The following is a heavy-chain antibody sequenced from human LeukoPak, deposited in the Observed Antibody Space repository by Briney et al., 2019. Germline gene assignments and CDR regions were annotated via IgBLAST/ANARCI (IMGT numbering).Heavy chain of an antibody. Sequence: GRSLRLSCAASGFTFSSYAMSWVRQAPGKGLEWVSAISGSGGSTYYADSVKGRFTISRDNSKNTLYLQMNSLRAEDTAVYYCAKDSSRNLTALWGQGTLVTVSS. CDR3: AKDSSRNLTAL. D-gene: IGHD2-21*02. J-gene: IGHJ4*02. CDR1: GFTFSSYA. CDR2: ISGSGGST. V-gene: IGHV3-23*01.